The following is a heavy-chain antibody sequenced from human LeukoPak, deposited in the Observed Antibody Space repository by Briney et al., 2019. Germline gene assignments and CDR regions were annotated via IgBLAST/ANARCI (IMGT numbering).Heavy chain of an antibody. D-gene: IGHD1-26*01. V-gene: IGHV4-39*01. CDR1: GGSINSGTYH. CDR3: ATDAIVGATIDY. CDR2: IYYRGNT. Sequence: PSETLSLTCTVSGGSINSGTYHWAWIRQPPGKGLQWIGSIYYRGNTYYNPSLKSRVTLSLDTSKNQFPLNLSSVTAADTAVYYCATDAIVGATIDYWGQGTLVAVSS. J-gene: IGHJ4*02.